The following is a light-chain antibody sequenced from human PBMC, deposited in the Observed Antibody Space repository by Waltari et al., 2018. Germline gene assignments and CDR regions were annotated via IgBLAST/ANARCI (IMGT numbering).Light chain of an antibody. CDR1: SSDGGGYDL. CDR3: SSYAGSNLV. J-gene: IGLJ2*01. CDR2: GVT. Sequence: QSALTQPPSASGSPGQSVTIPCTGTSSDGGGYDLVPWYQQHPGKAPKLMISGVTKRPSGVPDRFSGSKSGNTASLTVSGLQAEDEADYYCSSYAGSNLVFGGGTKLTVL. V-gene: IGLV2-8*01.